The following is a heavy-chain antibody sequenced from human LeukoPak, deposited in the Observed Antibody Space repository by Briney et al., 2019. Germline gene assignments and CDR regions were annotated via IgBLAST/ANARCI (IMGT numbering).Heavy chain of an antibody. D-gene: IGHD6-19*01. CDR1: GGSISTYY. J-gene: IGHJ4*02. CDR3: VRRLAVTGKYYFDY. CDR2: IYYSGIT. Sequence: SETLSLTCTVSGGSISTYYWTWIRQPPGKGLEWIGFIYYSGITRYNPSLESRVTISLDMSKNQFSLRLTSVTAADTAVYYCVRRLAVTGKYYFDYWGQGTLVTVSS. V-gene: IGHV4-59*08.